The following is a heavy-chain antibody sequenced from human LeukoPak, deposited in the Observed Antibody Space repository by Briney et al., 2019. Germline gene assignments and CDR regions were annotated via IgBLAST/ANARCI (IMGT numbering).Heavy chain of an antibody. CDR3: TRDRVVGPYQDYSYMDV. D-gene: IGHD1-26*01. Sequence: PGGSLRLSCAASGFTFDDYGVNWVRQAPGKGLEWVSGVNWNGGSTNYADSVKGRFTMSRDNARNSVYLQMNGLRAEDTALYFCTRDRVVGPYQDYSYMDVWGNGTTVTVSS. CDR1: GFTFDDYG. CDR2: VNWNGGST. V-gene: IGHV3-20*04. J-gene: IGHJ6*03.